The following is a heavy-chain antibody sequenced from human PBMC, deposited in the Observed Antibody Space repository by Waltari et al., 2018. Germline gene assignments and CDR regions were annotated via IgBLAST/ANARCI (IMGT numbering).Heavy chain of an antibody. CDR2: VSFEETTQ. Sequence: QVHLVESGGGVVQPGGSLRLSCAGSGFNFNDYGLNWVHQAPGKGLEWLAIVSFEETTQYYADSVKGLFTISRDKSMNTVYLEMNSLRPDDTAMYYCASVTGTGYWGQGTLVTVSS. J-gene: IGHJ4*02. CDR3: ASVTGTGY. V-gene: IGHV3-30*03. CDR1: GFNFNDYG. D-gene: IGHD1-1*01.